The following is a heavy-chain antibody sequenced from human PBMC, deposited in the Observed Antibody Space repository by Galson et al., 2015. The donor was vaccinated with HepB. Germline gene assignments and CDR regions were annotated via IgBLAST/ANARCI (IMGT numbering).Heavy chain of an antibody. D-gene: IGHD2-2*01. Sequence: SETLSLTCTVSGGSISSYYWSWIRQPPGKGLEWIGYIYYSGSTNYNPSLKSRVTISVDTSKNQFSLKLSSVTAADTAVYYCAREIVVVPAAMRWFDPWGQGTLVTVSS. CDR1: GGSISSYY. CDR3: AREIVVVPAAMRWFDP. J-gene: IGHJ5*02. V-gene: IGHV4-59*01. CDR2: IYYSGST.